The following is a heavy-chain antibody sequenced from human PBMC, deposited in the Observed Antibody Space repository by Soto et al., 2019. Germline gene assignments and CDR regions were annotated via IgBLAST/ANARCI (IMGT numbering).Heavy chain of an antibody. Sequence: SETLSLTCAVYGGSFSGYFCSWFRQPPGKGLEWIGEINHSGSTNYNPSLKSRVTISVDTSKNQFSLKLSSVTAADTAVYYCARGRIAALYYYGMDVWGQGATVTVSS. V-gene: IGHV4-34*01. D-gene: IGHD6-6*01. CDR3: ARGRIAALYYYGMDV. CDR1: GGSFSGYF. CDR2: INHSGST. J-gene: IGHJ6*02.